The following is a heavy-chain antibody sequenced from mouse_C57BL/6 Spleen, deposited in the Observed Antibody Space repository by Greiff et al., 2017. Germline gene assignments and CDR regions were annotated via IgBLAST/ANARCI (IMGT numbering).Heavy chain of an antibody. CDR2: ISYDGSN. CDR3: ARVTITTYFDV. J-gene: IGHJ1*03. Sequence: EVKLMESGPGLVKPSQSLSLTCSVTGYSITSGYYWNWIRQFPGNKLEWMGYISYDGSNNYNPSLKNRISITRDTSKNQFFLKLNSVTTEDTATYYCARVTITTYFDVWGTGTTVTVSS. D-gene: IGHD2-4*01. V-gene: IGHV3-6*01. CDR1: GYSITSGYY.